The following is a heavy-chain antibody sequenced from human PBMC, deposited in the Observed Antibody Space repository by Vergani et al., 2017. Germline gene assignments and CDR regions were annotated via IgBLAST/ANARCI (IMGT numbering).Heavy chain of an antibody. J-gene: IGHJ4*02. D-gene: IGHD4-17*01. CDR2: INLSGST. CDR1: GGSFSGYY. Sequence: QVQLPQWGAGLLKPSETLSLTCAVYGGSFSGYYWSWIRQPPGKGLEWIGEINLSGSTQYHPSLKGRVTISVDTSKNQFSLNLSSVTAADTAVYYCARPRLRSTYYFDYWGQGTLVTVSS. CDR3: ARPRLRSTYYFDY. V-gene: IGHV4-34*01.